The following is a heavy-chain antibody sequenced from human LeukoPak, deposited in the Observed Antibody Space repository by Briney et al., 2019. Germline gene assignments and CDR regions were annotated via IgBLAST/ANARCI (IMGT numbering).Heavy chain of an antibody. CDR1: GGSISSYY. Sequence: SETLSLTCTVSGGSISSYYWSWIRQPPGKGLEWIGYIYYSGSTNYNPSLKSRVTISVDTSKNQFSLKLSSVTAADTAVYYCARDVGFYYDSSGYYDYWGQGTLATVSS. CDR2: IYYSGST. V-gene: IGHV4-59*01. D-gene: IGHD3-22*01. J-gene: IGHJ4*02. CDR3: ARDVGFYYDSSGYYDY.